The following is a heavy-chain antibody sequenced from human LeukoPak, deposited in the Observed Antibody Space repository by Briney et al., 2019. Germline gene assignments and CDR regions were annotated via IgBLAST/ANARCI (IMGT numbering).Heavy chain of an antibody. J-gene: IGHJ4*02. D-gene: IGHD3-10*01. CDR3: AKGWTLEELSMGY. CDR1: GFTFDDYA. CDR2: ISWDGGST. Sequence: PGGSLRLSCAASGFTFDDYAMHWVRQAPGKGLEWVSLISWDGGSTYYADSVKGRFTISRDNSKNSLYLQMNSLRAEDTALYYCAKGWTLEELSMGYWGQGTLVTVSS. V-gene: IGHV3-43D*04.